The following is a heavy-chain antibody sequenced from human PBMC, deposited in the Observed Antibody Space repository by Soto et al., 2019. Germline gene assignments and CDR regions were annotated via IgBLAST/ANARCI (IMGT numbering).Heavy chain of an antibody. D-gene: IGHD3-22*01. J-gene: IGHJ4*02. CDR1: GGSISSRDYY. V-gene: IGHV4-30-4*01. CDR3: ARESAYYYDSSGYLDY. Sequence: SETLSLTCTVSGGSISSRDYYWSWIRQPPGKGLEWIGYIYYSGSTYYNPSLKSRVTISVDTSKNQFSLKLSSVTAADTAVYYCARESAYYYDSSGYLDYWGQGTLVTVS. CDR2: IYYSGST.